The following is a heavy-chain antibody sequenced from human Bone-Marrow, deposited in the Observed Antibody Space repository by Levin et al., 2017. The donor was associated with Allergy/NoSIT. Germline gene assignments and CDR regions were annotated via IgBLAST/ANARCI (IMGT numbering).Heavy chain of an antibody. CDR3: TISTGWYDAFDI. V-gene: IGHV1-8*01. D-gene: IGHD6-19*01. CDR2: MNPINGNT. CDR1: GYTFTTYD. J-gene: IGHJ3*02. Sequence: ASVKVSCKASGYTFTTYDIYWIRQTTGHGLEWVGWMNPINGNTGYGQKFQDRVAMTRNTTMSTAYLEVDSLTSEDTATYYCTISTGWYDAFDIWGQGTMVTVSS.